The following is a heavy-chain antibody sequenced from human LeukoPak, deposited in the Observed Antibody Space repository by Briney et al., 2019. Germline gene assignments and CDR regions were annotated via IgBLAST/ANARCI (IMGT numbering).Heavy chain of an antibody. CDR3: ARVGRNRDYGDHVRWFDP. J-gene: IGHJ5*02. CDR1: GGTFSSYA. V-gene: IGHV1-69*06. D-gene: IGHD4-17*01. CDR2: IVPIFGTA. Sequence: SVKVSCKASGGTFSSYAISWVRQAPGQGLEWMGRIVPIFGTANYAQKFQGRVTITADKSTSTAYMELSSLRSEDTAVYYCARVGRNRDYGDHVRWFDPWGQGTLVTVSS.